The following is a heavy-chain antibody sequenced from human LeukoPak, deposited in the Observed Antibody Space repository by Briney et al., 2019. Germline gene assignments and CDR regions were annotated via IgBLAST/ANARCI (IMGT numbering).Heavy chain of an antibody. CDR3: AKDRSGSYDHFDY. CDR1: GFTLNSYT. D-gene: IGHD1-26*01. Sequence: GGSLRLSCVTSGFTLNSYTLSWVRQAPGRGLEWVTLISYDGSNKKYADSVKGRFTISRDNSKNTLYLQMNSLRGEDTAVYYCAKDRSGSYDHFDYWGQGTRVTVSS. J-gene: IGHJ4*02. V-gene: IGHV3-30*18. CDR2: ISYDGSNK.